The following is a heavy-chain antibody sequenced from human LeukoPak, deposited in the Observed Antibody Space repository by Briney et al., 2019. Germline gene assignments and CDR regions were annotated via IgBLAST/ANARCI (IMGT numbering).Heavy chain of an antibody. CDR3: ARLKYGSGATSPTT. CDR2: ISGSGSYI. CDR1: GFTFSDYS. Sequence: GGSLRLSCAASGFTFSDYSMNWVRQTPRKGLEWVSCISGSGSYIYYADSVKGRFTISRDNAKNSLHLQVNSLRAEDTAVYYCARLKYGSGATSPTTWGQGTLVTVSS. J-gene: IGHJ5*02. V-gene: IGHV3-21*06. D-gene: IGHD3-10*01.